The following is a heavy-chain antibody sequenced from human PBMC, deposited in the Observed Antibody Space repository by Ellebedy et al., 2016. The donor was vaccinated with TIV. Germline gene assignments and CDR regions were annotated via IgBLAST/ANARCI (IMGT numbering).Heavy chain of an antibody. CDR3: ALRRLEAAVN. D-gene: IGHD6-25*01. Sequence: SGPTLVQPPQTLTLTCTFSGFSLTTSGVGVGWIRQPPGKTLEWLAIIYWDDDKRYIPSLKTRLTITKDTSKNQVLLTITNMDPVDTATYYCALRRLEAAVNWGQGTLVTVSS. V-gene: IGHV2-5*02. CDR2: IYWDDDK. CDR1: GFSLTTSGVG. J-gene: IGHJ4*02.